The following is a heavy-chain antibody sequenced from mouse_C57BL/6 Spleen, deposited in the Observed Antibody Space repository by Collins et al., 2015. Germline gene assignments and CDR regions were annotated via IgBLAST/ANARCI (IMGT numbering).Heavy chain of an antibody. V-gene: IGHV1-82*01. J-gene: IGHJ1*03. D-gene: IGHD1-1*01. CDR2: IYPGDGDT. CDR3: ARTVTTVVSRGYFDV. CDR1: GYAFSSSW. Sequence: QVQLQQSDAELVKPGASVKISCKASGYAFSSSWMNWVKQRPGKGLEWIGRIYPGDGDTNYNGKFKGKATLTADKSSSTAYMQLSSLTSKDSAVYFCARTVTTVVSRGYFDVWGTGTTVTVSS.